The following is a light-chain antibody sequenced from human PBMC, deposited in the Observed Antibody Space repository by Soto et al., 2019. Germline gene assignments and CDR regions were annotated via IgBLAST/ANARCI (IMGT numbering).Light chain of an antibody. V-gene: IGKV1-33*01. Sequence: IQMTQSPLFLSASIGDRVTITCHASQDITNYLNWYQQKPGKAPKLLIYDASMLERGVPSRFSGGGSGTHFTFTISSLQPEDIATFYCQQYDSFPYSFGQGTKLEIK. CDR1: QDITNY. CDR3: QQYDSFPYS. J-gene: IGKJ2*03. CDR2: DAS.